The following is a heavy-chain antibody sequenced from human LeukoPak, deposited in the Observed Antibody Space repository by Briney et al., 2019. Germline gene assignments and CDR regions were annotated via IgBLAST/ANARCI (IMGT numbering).Heavy chain of an antibody. J-gene: IGHJ4*02. Sequence: GGSLRLSCAASGFTFSTYAMSWVRQAPGKGLEWVSAISGSGGSTYYADSVKGRFTISGDNSKNTLYLQMSSLRAEDTAVYYCAKERTQTTSFDYWGQGTLVTVSS. CDR2: ISGSGGST. CDR1: GFTFSTYA. CDR3: AKERTQTTSFDY. V-gene: IGHV3-23*01. D-gene: IGHD2/OR15-2a*01.